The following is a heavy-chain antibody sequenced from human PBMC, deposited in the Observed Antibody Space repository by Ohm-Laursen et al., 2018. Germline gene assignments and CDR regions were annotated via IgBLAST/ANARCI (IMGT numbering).Heavy chain of an antibody. Sequence: SLRLSCTASGFTFDDYTMHWVRQAPGKGLEWVAGISWNSGTINYADSVKGRFTISRDNAKNSLYLQMNSLRAEDTALYHCARVPGWLDDYYYYGMDVWGQGTTVTVSS. CDR1: GFTFDDYT. V-gene: IGHV3-9*01. J-gene: IGHJ6*02. D-gene: IGHD6-19*01. CDR3: ARVPGWLDDYYYYGMDV. CDR2: ISWNSGTI.